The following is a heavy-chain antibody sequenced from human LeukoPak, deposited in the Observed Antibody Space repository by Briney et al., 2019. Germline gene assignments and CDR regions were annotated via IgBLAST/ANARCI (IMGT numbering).Heavy chain of an antibody. V-gene: IGHV4-4*07. Sequence: PSETLSLTCAVYGGSFSGYYWSWIRQPAGKGLEWIGRIYTSGSTNYNPSLKSRVTMSVDTSKNQFSLKLSSVTAADTAVYYCARDLYSSWYYYNILGRDYYYYMDVWGKGTTVTVSS. J-gene: IGHJ6*03. D-gene: IGHD6-13*01. CDR1: GGSFSGYY. CDR3: ARDLYSSWYYYNILGRDYYYYMDV. CDR2: IYTSGST.